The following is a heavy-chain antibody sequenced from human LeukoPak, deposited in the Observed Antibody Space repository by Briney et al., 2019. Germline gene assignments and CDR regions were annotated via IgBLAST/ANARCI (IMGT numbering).Heavy chain of an antibody. V-gene: IGHV1-8*01. CDR2: MNPNSGNT. CDR1: GYTFTSYD. Sequence: GASVKVSCKASGYTFTSYDINWVRQATGQGLEWMGWMNPNSGNTGYAQKFQGRVTMTRNTSISTAYMELSSLRSEDTAVYYCARGRRTRGVVPAAIDFDYWGQGTLVTVSS. J-gene: IGHJ4*02. D-gene: IGHD2-2*01. CDR3: ARGRRTRGVVPAAIDFDY.